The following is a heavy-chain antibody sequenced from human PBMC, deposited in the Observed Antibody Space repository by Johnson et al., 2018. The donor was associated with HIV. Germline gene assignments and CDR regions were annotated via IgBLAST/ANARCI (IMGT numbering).Heavy chain of an antibody. CDR3: ARERDYYDSFWLDHDAFDI. CDR1: GFTFSSYA. J-gene: IGHJ3*02. Sequence: QVQLVESGGGVVQPGRSLRLSCAASGFTFSSYAMHWVRQAPGKGLEWVAVISYDGSNKYYADSVKGRFTIPRDNSKNTLYLQMNSLRAEETAGYYCARERDYYDSFWLDHDAFDIWGQGTMVTVSA. D-gene: IGHD3-22*01. V-gene: IGHV3-30*04. CDR2: ISYDGSNK.